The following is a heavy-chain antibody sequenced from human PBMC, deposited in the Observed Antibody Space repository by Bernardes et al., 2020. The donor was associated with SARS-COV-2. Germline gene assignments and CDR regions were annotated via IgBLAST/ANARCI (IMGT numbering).Heavy chain of an antibody. J-gene: IGHJ4*02. D-gene: IGHD1-26*01. Sequence: GGSLRLSCAASGFAFSRYAMSWVRQAPGKGLEWVSFTSGSGASTYYADSVKGRFTISRDNSKNTLYLQMDSLRDEDTAIYFCAKDHKWELLLEYVDSWGQGPLVTVSS. CDR1: GFAFSRYA. V-gene: IGHV3-23*01. CDR2: TSGSGAST. CDR3: AKDHKWELLLEYVDS.